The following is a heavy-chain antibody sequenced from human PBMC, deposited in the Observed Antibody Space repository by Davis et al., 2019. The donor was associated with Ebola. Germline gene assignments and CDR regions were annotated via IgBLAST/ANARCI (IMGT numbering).Heavy chain of an antibody. V-gene: IGHV4-39*01. CDR3: ARHMKHWLVRLFDS. CDR1: GGSLSSSSYY. Sequence: MPSETLSLTCAVSGGSLSSSSYYWGWIRQPPGKGLEWIGSVYYTVTTYENPSLKSRVTISVDTSKNQFSLKLSSVTAADTAVYYCARHMKHWLVRLFDSWGQGTLVTVSS. J-gene: IGHJ4*02. D-gene: IGHD6-19*01. CDR2: VYYTVTT.